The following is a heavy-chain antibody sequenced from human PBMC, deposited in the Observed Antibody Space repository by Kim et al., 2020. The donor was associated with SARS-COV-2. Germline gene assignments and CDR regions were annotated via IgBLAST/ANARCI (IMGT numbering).Heavy chain of an antibody. CDR3: ARQRYDYGRFDY. D-gene: IGHD5-12*01. V-gene: IGHV4-39*01. J-gene: IGHJ4*02. Sequence: YHPSLKSRVTISVDTSKNQFSLKLSSVTAADTAVYYCARQRYDYGRFDYWGQGTLVTVSS.